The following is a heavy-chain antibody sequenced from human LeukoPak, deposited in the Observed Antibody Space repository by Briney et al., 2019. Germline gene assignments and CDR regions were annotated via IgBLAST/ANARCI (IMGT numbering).Heavy chain of an antibody. D-gene: IGHD6-13*01. Sequence: PGGSLRLSCAASGFTFGSYAMSWVRQAPGKGLEWVSAISGSGGSTYYADSVKGRFTISRNNSKNTLYLQMNSLRVEDTAVYYCAKGSSNWLDHYYFDFWGQGTLVTVSS. CDR1: GFTFGSYA. V-gene: IGHV3-23*01. CDR3: AKGSSNWLDHYYFDF. CDR2: ISGSGGST. J-gene: IGHJ4*02.